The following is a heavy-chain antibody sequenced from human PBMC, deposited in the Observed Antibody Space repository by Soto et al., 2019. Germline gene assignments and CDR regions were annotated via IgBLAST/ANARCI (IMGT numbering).Heavy chain of an antibody. Sequence: PSETLSLTCTVSGGSISGHYWSWIRQTAGKGLEWIGRIYSTGATSYNPSLNSRVSMSIDTSKNQISLNLTSVTAADTAMYYCARTRVRALAAGESDPWGQGTLVTVSS. D-gene: IGHD6-25*01. CDR2: IYSTGAT. CDR3: ARTRVRALAAGESDP. J-gene: IGHJ5*02. CDR1: GGSISGHY. V-gene: IGHV4-4*07.